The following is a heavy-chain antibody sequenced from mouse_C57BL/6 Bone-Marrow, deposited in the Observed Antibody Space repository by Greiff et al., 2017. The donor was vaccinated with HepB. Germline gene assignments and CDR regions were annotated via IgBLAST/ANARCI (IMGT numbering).Heavy chain of an antibody. CDR2: INPSSGYT. D-gene: IGHD4-1*01. Sequence: QVHVKQSGAELARPGASVKMSCKASGYTFTSYTMHWVKQRPGQGLEWIGYINPSSGYTKYNQKFKDKATLTADKSSSTAYMQLSSLTSEDSAVYYCANWDWFAYWGQGTLVTVSA. CDR1: GYTFTSYT. CDR3: ANWDWFAY. V-gene: IGHV1-4*01. J-gene: IGHJ3*01.